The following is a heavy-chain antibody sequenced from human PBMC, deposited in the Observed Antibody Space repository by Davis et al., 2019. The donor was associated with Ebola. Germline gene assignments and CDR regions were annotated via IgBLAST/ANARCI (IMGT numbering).Heavy chain of an antibody. Sequence: GGSLRLSCAASGFTFSSYGMHWVRQAPGKGLEWVAVIWYDGSNKYYADSVKGRFTISRDNSKNTLYLQMNSLRAEDTAVYYCASLNPDDYGGLDAFDIWGQGTMVTVSS. D-gene: IGHD4-23*01. V-gene: IGHV3-33*01. CDR2: IWYDGSNK. J-gene: IGHJ3*02. CDR1: GFTFSSYG. CDR3: ASLNPDDYGGLDAFDI.